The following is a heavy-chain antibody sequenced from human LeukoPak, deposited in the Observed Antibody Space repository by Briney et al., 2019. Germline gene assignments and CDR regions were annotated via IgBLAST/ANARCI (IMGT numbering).Heavy chain of an antibody. CDR1: NGSFSGHY. CDR3: ARDRFGELSGNRWFDP. J-gene: IGHJ5*02. D-gene: IGHD3-10*01. CDR2: INHNGRT. V-gene: IGHV4-34*01. Sequence: SETLSLTCAVYNGSFSGHYWSWIRQPPGKGLEWIGEINHNGRTTYKPSLKSRVTISVDTSKNQFSLRLSSVTAADTAVYYCARDRFGELSGNRWFDPWGQGTLVTVSS.